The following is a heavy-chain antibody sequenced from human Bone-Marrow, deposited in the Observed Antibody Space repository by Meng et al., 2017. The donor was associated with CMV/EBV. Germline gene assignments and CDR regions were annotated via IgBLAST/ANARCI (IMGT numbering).Heavy chain of an antibody. CDR3: AREVVGATRAYFDY. CDR2: ISAYNGNT. Sequence: ASVKVSCKASGYTFTSYGISWVRQAPGQGLEWMGWISAYNGNTNYAQKLQGRVTMTTDTSTSAAYMELRSLRSDDTAVYYCAREVVGATRAYFDYWGQGTLVTVSS. D-gene: IGHD1-26*01. CDR1: GYTFTSYG. J-gene: IGHJ4*02. V-gene: IGHV1-18*01.